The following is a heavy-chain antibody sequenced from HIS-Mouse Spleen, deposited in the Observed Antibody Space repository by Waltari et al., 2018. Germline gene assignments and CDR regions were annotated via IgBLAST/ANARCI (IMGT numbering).Heavy chain of an antibody. Sequence: QLQLQESGPGLVKPSETLSLTCTVSGGSISSSSYYWGWIRQPPGKGLEWIGSIYYSGSTSTNPSTKGRVTISVDTSKNQFSLKLSSVTAADTAVYYCAREIPYSSSWYDWYFDLWGRGTLVTVSS. V-gene: IGHV4-39*07. J-gene: IGHJ2*01. CDR1: GGSISSSSYY. CDR3: AREIPYSSSWYDWYFDL. D-gene: IGHD6-13*01. CDR2: IYYSGST.